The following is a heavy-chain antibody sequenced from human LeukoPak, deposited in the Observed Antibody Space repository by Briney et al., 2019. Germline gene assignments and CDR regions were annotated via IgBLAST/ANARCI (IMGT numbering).Heavy chain of an antibody. J-gene: IGHJ4*02. Sequence: ASVKVSCTASGYTFSAYDINWVRQGAGQGLEWIGWMNPDTGTTGCAQKFQGRVTMTRDTSKSTAYMELNSLRSEDTAVYYCARLSDTPAYYYSSGYYHIRYWGQGTLLTVSS. D-gene: IGHD3-22*01. CDR3: ARLSDTPAYYYSSGYYHIRY. V-gene: IGHV1-8*01. CDR1: GYTFSAYD. CDR2: MNPDTGTT.